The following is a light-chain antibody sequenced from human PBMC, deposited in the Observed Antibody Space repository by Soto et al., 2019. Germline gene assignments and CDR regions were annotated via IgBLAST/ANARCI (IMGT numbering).Light chain of an antibody. CDR1: QGISSW. V-gene: IGKV1-12*01. Sequence: DLPMTQSPSTLSASVGERVTVTFRASQGISSWLAWYQQKPGKAPKLLIYAASSLQSGVPSRFSGSGSGTDFTLTISSLQPEDFATYYCQQANSFPRTFGQGTKVDIK. CDR3: QQANSFPRT. CDR2: AAS. J-gene: IGKJ1*01.